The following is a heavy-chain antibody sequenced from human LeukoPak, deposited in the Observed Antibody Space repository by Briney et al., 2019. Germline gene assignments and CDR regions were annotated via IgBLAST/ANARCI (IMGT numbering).Heavy chain of an antibody. D-gene: IGHD3-3*01. CDR1: GGTFSSYA. J-gene: IGHJ4*02. CDR2: IIPIFGTA. Sequence: EASVKVSCKASGGTFSSYAISWVRQAPGQGLEWMGGIIPIFGTANYAQKFQGRVTITADESTSTAYMELSSLRSEDTAVYYSASSRKDTYYDFWSGYYFDYWGQGTLVTVSS. V-gene: IGHV1-69*01. CDR3: ASSRKDTYYDFWSGYYFDY.